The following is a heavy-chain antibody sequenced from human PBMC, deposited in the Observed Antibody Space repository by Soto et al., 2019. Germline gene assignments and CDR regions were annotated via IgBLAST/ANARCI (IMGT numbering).Heavy chain of an antibody. V-gene: IGHV4-59*08. D-gene: IGHD3-10*01. CDR1: GGSISSYY. Sequence: QVQLQESGPGLVKPSETLSLTCTVSGGSISSYYWSWSRQPPGKGLEWIGYIYYSGSTNYNPSLKSRLTISVGTSKNQSSLKLSSVTAADTAVYYCARRYGSFFDIWGQGTMVTVSS. CDR2: IYYSGST. CDR3: ARRYGSFFDI. J-gene: IGHJ3*02.